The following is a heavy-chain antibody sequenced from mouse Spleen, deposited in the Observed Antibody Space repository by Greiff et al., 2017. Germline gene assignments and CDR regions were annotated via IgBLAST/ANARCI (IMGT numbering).Heavy chain of an antibody. J-gene: IGHJ3*01. D-gene: IGHD2-4*01. CDR2: IDPSDSYT. CDR1: GSTFTSYW. Sequence: QVQLQQPGAELVKPGAEGKLSCKASGSTFTSYWMQWVKQRPGQGLEWIGEIDPSDSYTNYNQKFKGKATLTVDTSSSTAYMQLSSLTSEDSAVYYCARYDYVGGQGTLVTVSA. V-gene: IGHV1-50*01. CDR3: ARYDYV.